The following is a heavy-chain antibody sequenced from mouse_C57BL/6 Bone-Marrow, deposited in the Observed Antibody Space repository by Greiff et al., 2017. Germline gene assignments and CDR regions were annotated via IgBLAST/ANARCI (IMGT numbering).Heavy chain of an antibody. J-gene: IGHJ4*01. V-gene: IGHV14-4*01. CDR1: GFNIKDDY. CDR3: TTDSLDMDY. Sequence: VQLQQSGAELVRPGASVKLSCTASGFNIKDDYMHWVKQRPEQGLEWIGWIDPENGDTEYASKFKGKATITADTSSNTAYLEHSSLTSEDTAVYYCTTDSLDMDYWGQGTSVTVSS. D-gene: IGHD6-2*01. CDR2: IDPENGDT.